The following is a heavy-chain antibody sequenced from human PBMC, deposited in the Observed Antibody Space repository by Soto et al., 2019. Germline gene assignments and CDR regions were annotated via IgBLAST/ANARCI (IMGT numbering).Heavy chain of an antibody. D-gene: IGHD6-6*01. V-gene: IGHV1-2*02. Sequence: SVKVTCKASGFSFTGYYIHSLRQAPGQGLEWMVWINAHSGGTEYAQKFQGRVTLTRDTSIATAYLTLTSLTSDDTALYYCAKDLTRQLAYWLDPWGQGTQVTVSS. CDR3: AKDLTRQLAYWLDP. J-gene: IGHJ5*02. CDR2: INAHSGGT. CDR1: GFSFTGYY.